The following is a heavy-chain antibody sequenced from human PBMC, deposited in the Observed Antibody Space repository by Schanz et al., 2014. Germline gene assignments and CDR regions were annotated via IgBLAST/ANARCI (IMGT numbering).Heavy chain of an antibody. D-gene: IGHD5-12*01. CDR3: AREMLDIVATMDDDAFDI. CDR1: GYTFTDYY. J-gene: IGHJ3*02. V-gene: IGHV1-2*06. Sequence: QVKLVQSGSEVKKPGASVKVSCKASGYTFTDYYMHWVRQAPGQGLEWMGRINPNSGGTNYAQKFQGRVTMTRDTSISTAYMEMSRLISDDTAVYYCAREMLDIVATMDDDAFDIWGQGTMVTGSS. CDR2: INPNSGGT.